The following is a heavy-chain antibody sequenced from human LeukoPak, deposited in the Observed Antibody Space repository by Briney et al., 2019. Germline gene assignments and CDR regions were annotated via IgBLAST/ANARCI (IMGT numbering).Heavy chain of an antibody. Sequence: GGSLRLSCAASGFTFTNYWMSWVRQAPGKGLEWVANIKPDGSEKYYVDSVKGRFTISRDNAKNSLYLHMNSLRAEDTAVYYCARDYYYGSGSYLKWGQGTLVTVSS. CDR3: ARDYYYGSGSYLK. CDR1: GFTFTNYW. D-gene: IGHD3-10*01. CDR2: IKPDGSEK. V-gene: IGHV3-7*01. J-gene: IGHJ4*02.